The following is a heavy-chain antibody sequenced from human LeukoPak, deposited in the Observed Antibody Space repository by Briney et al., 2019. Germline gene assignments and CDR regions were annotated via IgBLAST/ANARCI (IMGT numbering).Heavy chain of an antibody. CDR3: ARNQYYYDSSGYYEFDY. J-gene: IGHJ4*02. V-gene: IGHV4-31*03. CDR1: GSSISSGGYY. Sequence: PSETLSLTCTVSGSSISSGGYYWSWIRQHPGKGLEWIGYIYYSGSTYYNPSLKSRVTISVDTSKNQFSLKLSSVTAADTAVYYCARNQYYYDSSGYYEFDYWGQGTLVTVSS. CDR2: IYYSGST. D-gene: IGHD3-22*01.